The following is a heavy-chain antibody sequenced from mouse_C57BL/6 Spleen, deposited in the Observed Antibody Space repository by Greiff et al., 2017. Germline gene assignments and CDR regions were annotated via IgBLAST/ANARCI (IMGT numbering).Heavy chain of an antibody. CDR3: ARCDGYFYYAMDY. CDR1: GYAFTNYL. J-gene: IGHJ4*01. D-gene: IGHD2-3*01. Sequence: VKLMESGAELVRPGTSVKVSCKASGYAFTNYLIEWVKQRPGQGLEWIGVINPGSGGTNYNEKFKGKATLTADKSSSTAYMQLSSLTSEDSAVYFCARCDGYFYYAMDYWGQGTSVTVSS. CDR2: INPGSGGT. V-gene: IGHV1-54*01.